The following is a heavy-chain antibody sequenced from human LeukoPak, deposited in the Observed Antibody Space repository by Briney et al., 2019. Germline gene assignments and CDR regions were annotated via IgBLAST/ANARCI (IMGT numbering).Heavy chain of an antibody. CDR3: ARGGGSGSYGYYYYMDV. V-gene: IGHV4-4*07. Sequence: PSETLSLTCTVSGGSISSYYWSWIRQPAGKGLEWIGRIYTSGSTNYNPSLKSRVTISVDTSKNQFSLKLSSVTAADTAVYYCARGGGSGSYGYYYYMDVWGKGTTVTVSS. CDR1: GGSISSYY. CDR2: IYTSGST. J-gene: IGHJ6*03. D-gene: IGHD3-10*01.